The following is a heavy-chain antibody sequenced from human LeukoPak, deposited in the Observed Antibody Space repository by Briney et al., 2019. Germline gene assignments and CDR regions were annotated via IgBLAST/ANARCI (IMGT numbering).Heavy chain of an antibody. V-gene: IGHV4-4*09. D-gene: IGHD4-11*01. J-gene: IGHJ6*03. CDR1: GGSISSYY. CDR2: IYTSGST. CDR3: ARRSMTTVHVWDYYYMDV. Sequence: SETLSLTCTVSGGSISSYYWSWIRQPPGKGLEWIGYIYTSGSTNYNPSLKSRVTISVDTSKNQFSLKLSSVTAADTAVYYCARRSMTTVHVWDYYYMDVWGKGTTVTVSS.